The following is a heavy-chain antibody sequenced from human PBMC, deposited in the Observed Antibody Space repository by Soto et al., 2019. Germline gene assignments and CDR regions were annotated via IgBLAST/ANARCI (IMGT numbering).Heavy chain of an antibody. CDR3: ANVLDYYYYGMDV. D-gene: IGHD2-8*01. V-gene: IGHV1-2*02. Sequence: ASLKVSWKASGYTFTGYYMHWGRQAPGQGLEWMGWINPNSGGTNYAQKFQGRVTMTRDTSISTAYMELSRLRSDDTAVYYCANVLDYYYYGMDVWGQGTTVTAP. CDR1: GYTFTGYY. J-gene: IGHJ6*02. CDR2: INPNSGGT.